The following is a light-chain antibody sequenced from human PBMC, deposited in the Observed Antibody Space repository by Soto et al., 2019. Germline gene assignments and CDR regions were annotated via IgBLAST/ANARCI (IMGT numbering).Light chain of an antibody. CDR3: SSYAGSNDRWV. J-gene: IGLJ3*02. Sequence: QSALTQPPSASGSPGQSVTISCTGTSSDIGAYNDVSWYQQHPGKAPKRMIHEVSKRPSGVPDRFSGSKSGNTASLTVTGLQAEDEADYYCSSYAGSNDRWVFGGGTKRTVL. CDR1: SSDIGAYND. V-gene: IGLV2-8*01. CDR2: EVS.